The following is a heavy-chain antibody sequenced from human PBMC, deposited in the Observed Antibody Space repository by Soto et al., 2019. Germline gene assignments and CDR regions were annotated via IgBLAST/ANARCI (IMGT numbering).Heavy chain of an antibody. CDR2: INPNSGGT. CDR1: GYTFTGYY. J-gene: IGHJ6*02. D-gene: IGHD2-15*01. Sequence: QVQLVQSGAEVKKPGASVKVSCKASGYTFTGYYMHWVRQAPGQGLEWMGWINPNSGGTNYAQKFQGWVTMSRDTSISTAYMELSRLRSDDTAVYYCARGRYCSGGSCYGGYYGMDVWGQGTTVTVSS. V-gene: IGHV1-2*04. CDR3: ARGRYCSGGSCYGGYYGMDV.